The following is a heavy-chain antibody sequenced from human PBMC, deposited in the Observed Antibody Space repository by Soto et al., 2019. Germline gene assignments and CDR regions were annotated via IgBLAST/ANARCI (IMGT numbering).Heavy chain of an antibody. J-gene: IGHJ6*02. Sequence: ASVKVSCKASGYTFTSYDINWVRQATGQGLEWMGWINPNSGNTSYAQKFQGRVTMTADESTSTAYMELSSLRSEDTALYYCAGPITIFGVANYYCMDVWGQGSTVTVSS. CDR1: GYTFTSYD. V-gene: IGHV1-8*01. CDR3: AGPITIFGVANYYCMDV. D-gene: IGHD3-3*01. CDR2: INPNSGNT.